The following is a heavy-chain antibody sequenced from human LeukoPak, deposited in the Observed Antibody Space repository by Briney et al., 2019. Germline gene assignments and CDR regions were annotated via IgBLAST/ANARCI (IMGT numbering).Heavy chain of an antibody. V-gene: IGHV4-59*08. CDR3: ARHSSSGWDNWFDP. CDR1: GGSISSYY. Sequence: SETLSLTCTVSGGSISSYYWSWIRQPPGKGLEWIGYIYYSGSTNYNPSLKSRVTISVDTSKNQFSLKLTSVTAADTAVYYCARHSSSGWDNWFDPWGQGALVTVSS. J-gene: IGHJ5*02. CDR2: IYYSGST. D-gene: IGHD6-25*01.